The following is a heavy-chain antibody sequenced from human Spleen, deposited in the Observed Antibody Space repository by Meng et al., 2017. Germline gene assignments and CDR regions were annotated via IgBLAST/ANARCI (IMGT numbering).Heavy chain of an antibody. Sequence: QVQLVQLGAEVKKPGASVLVSCKASGYTFTNYYVHWVRQAPGQGLEWMGLINPSGAGTTYAQKVQGRVIMTSDTSTRTVYMELSSLGSEDTAVYYCARDSSLTYYYGSGSYSPFDYWGQGSLVTVSS. V-gene: IGHV1-46*01. CDR3: ARDSSLTYYYGSGSYSPFDY. D-gene: IGHD3-10*01. J-gene: IGHJ4*02. CDR2: INPSGAGT. CDR1: GYTFTNYY.